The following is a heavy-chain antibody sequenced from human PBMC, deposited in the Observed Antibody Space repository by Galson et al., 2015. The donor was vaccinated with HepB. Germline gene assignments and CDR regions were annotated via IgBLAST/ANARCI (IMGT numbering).Heavy chain of an antibody. CDR3: ARGSSGWYYFDY. J-gene: IGHJ4*02. V-gene: IGHV5-10-1*01. CDR2: IDPSDSYI. CDR1: GYSFTSYW. D-gene: IGHD6-19*01. Sequence: QSGAEVKKPGESLRISCKGSGYSFTSYWISWARQMPGKGLEWMGRIDPSDSYINYSPSFQGHVTISADKSISTAYLQWSSLKASDTAMYYCARGSSGWYYFDYWGQGTLVTVSS.